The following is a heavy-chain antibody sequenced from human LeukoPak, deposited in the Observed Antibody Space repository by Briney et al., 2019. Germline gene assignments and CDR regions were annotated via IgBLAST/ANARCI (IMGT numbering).Heavy chain of an antibody. D-gene: IGHD2-2*01. J-gene: IGHJ6*04. CDR1: GFTFSGSA. V-gene: IGHV3-73*01. Sequence: PGGSLRLSCAASGFTFSGSAMHWVRQASGKGPEWVGRIRSKANSYATAYAASVRGRFTISRDDSKNTAYLQMNSLKTEDTAVYYCTRRGYCGSTSCSGGGYYGMDVWGKGTTVTVSS. CDR3: TRRGYCGSTSCSGGGYYGMDV. CDR2: IRSKANSYAT.